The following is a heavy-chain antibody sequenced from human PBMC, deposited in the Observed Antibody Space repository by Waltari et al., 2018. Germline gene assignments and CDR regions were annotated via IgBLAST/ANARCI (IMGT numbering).Heavy chain of an antibody. J-gene: IGHJ5*02. CDR2: IYYSGST. D-gene: IGHD2-21*02. V-gene: IGHV4-39*07. CDR3: AREASDCDGMWVDP. CDR1: GGSISSSSYY. Sequence: QLQLQESGPGLVKPSETLSLTCTVSGGSISSSSYYWGWIRQPPGKGLEWIGSIYYSGSTYYNPSLKSRVTISVDTSKNQFSLKLSSVTAAETAVYYCAREASDCDGMWVDPWGQGTLVTVSS.